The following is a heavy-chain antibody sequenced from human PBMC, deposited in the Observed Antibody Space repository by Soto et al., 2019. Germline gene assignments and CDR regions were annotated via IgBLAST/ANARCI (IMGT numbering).Heavy chain of an antibody. CDR3: ARSQGSSTSLEIYYYYSYGMDV. CDR1: GGTFSSYA. J-gene: IGHJ6*02. V-gene: IGHV1-69*01. Sequence: QVQLVQSGAEVKKPGSSVKVSCKASGGTFSSYAISWVRQAPGQGLEWMGGIIPISGTANYAQKFQGRVTITADESTSTAYMELSSLRYEDTAVYYCARSQGSSTSLEIYYYYSYGMDVWGQGTTVTVSS. D-gene: IGHD2-2*01. CDR2: IIPISGTA.